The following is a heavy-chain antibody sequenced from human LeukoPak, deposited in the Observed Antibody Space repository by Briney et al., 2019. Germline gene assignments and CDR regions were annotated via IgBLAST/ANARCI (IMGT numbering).Heavy chain of an antibody. J-gene: IGHJ4*02. V-gene: IGHV4-4*07. Sequence: PSETLSLTCTVSGGSISSYYWSWIRQPAGKGLEWIGRIYTSGSTNYNPSLKSRVTMSVDTSKNQFSLKLSSVTAADTAVYYCARDIITGRGGYYYYWGQGTLVTVSS. CDR3: ARDIITGRGGYYYY. CDR1: GGSISSYY. CDR2: IYTSGST. D-gene: IGHD1-20*01.